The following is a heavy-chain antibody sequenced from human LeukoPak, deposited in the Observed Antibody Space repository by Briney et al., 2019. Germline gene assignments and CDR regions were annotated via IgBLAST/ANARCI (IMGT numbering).Heavy chain of an antibody. CDR3: ASVVAVARNDYSDY. J-gene: IGHJ4*02. D-gene: IGHD6-19*01. CDR2: INHSGST. Sequence: PSETLSLTCAVYGGSFSGYYWSWIRQPPGKGLEWIGEINHSGSTNYNPSLKSRVTISVHTSKNQFSLKLSSVTAADTAVYYCASVVAVARNDYSDYWGQGTLVTVSS. V-gene: IGHV4-34*01. CDR1: GGSFSGYY.